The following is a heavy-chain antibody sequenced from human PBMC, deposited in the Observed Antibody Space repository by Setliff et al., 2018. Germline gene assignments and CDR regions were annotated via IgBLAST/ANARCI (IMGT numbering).Heavy chain of an antibody. CDR1: GFTVNTNY. CDR2: TYRDGST. J-gene: IGHJ4*02. CDR3: VRGLPFDY. V-gene: IGHV3-66*01. Sequence: GGSLRLSCAASGFTVNTNYMTWVRQAPGKGLEWVSITYRDGSTYYAESVKGRFTLSRDSTKNTLSLQLNSLRAEDTAVYYCVRGLPFDYWGQGTLVTVSS.